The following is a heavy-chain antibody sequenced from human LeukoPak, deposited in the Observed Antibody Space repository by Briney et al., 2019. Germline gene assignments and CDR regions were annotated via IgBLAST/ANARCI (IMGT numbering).Heavy chain of an antibody. CDR1: GGTFSSYA. Sequence: ASVKVSCKASGGTFSSYAISWVRQAPGQGLEWVGRIIPIFGTANYAQKFQGRVTITTDESTSTAYMELSSLRSEDTAVYYCARDRFRGPAAPVETFDYWGQGTLVTVSS. CDR3: ARDRFRGPAAPVETFDY. CDR2: IIPIFGTA. J-gene: IGHJ4*02. D-gene: IGHD2-2*01. V-gene: IGHV1-69*05.